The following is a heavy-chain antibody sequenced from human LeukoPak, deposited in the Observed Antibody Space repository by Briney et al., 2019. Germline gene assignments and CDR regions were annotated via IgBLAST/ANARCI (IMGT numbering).Heavy chain of an antibody. V-gene: IGHV3-30*03. Sequence: GRSLRLSCAASGFTFSSYGMHWVRQAPGKGLEWVAVISYDGSNKFYADSVKGRFTISRDNAKNSLYLQMNSLRAEDTAVYYCARGSPSPVNWGQGTLVTVSS. CDR2: ISYDGSNK. CDR1: GFTFSSYG. J-gene: IGHJ4*02. CDR3: ARGSPSPVN.